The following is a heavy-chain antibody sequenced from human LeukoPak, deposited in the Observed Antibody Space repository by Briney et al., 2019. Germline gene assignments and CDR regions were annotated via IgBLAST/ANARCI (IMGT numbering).Heavy chain of an antibody. V-gene: IGHV3-74*01. Sequence: GGSLRLSCAASGFTFSSYWMHWFRQAPGKGLVWVSRINSDGSSTSYADSVKGRFTISRDNAKNTLYLQMNSLRAEDTAVYYCARAQFPPVTDYWGQGTLVTVSS. CDR3: ARAQFPPVTDY. CDR2: INSDGSST. D-gene: IGHD2-21*02. CDR1: GFTFSSYW. J-gene: IGHJ4*02.